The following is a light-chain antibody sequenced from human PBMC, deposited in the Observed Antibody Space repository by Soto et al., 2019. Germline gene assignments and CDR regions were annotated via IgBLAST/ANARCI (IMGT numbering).Light chain of an antibody. Sequence: EIVLTQSPGTLSLSPWEIATLSCRASQAITNNCLAWYQQNPGQAPRLLIYGVSSRATGIPDRFSGSGSGTDFTLIISRLEPEDLAVYYCQQYGSSLPITFGQGTRLEIK. CDR1: QAITNNC. CDR2: GVS. CDR3: QQYGSSLPIT. V-gene: IGKV3-20*01. J-gene: IGKJ5*01.